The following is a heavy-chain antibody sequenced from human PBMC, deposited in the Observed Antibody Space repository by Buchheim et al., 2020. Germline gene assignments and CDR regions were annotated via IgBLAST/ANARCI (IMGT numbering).Heavy chain of an antibody. J-gene: IGHJ4*02. CDR1: GFTFSRYA. D-gene: IGHD4-17*01. V-gene: IGHV3-23*01. CDR3: AKDPYGDYDISQYFDY. Sequence: EVQLLESGGGLVQPGGSPRLSCAASGFTFSRYAMSWVRQAPGKGLEWVSAISGSGGSTYYADSVKGRFTISRDNSQNTLYLQMNSLRGEDTAVYYCAKDPYGDYDISQYFDYWGQGTL. CDR2: ISGSGGST.